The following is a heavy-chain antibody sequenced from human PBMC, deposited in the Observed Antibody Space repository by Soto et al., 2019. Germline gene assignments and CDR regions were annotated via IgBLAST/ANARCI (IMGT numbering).Heavy chain of an antibody. Sequence: GESLKISCKGSGYSFTSYWIGWVRQMPGKGLEWMGIIYPGDSDTRYSPSFQGQVTMSAVTSIRPAYLQWSSLKASDTAMYYCARRARFWSGYYGMNYYYYMDVWGKGTTVTVSS. J-gene: IGHJ6*03. V-gene: IGHV5-51*01. CDR2: IYPGDSDT. CDR3: ARRARFWSGYYGMNYYYYMDV. CDR1: GYSFTSYW. D-gene: IGHD3-3*01.